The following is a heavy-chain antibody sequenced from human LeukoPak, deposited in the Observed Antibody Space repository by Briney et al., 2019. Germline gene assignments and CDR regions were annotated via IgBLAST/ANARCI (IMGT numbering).Heavy chain of an antibody. Sequence: PGGSLRLSCAASGFTFSSYAMSWVRQAPGKGLEWVSTISGSGGSAYYADSVKGRFTISRDNSKNTLSLQMSSLTAEDTAVYYCAKSATVTHAFDYWGQGTLVTVSS. J-gene: IGHJ4*02. D-gene: IGHD4-17*01. V-gene: IGHV3-23*01. CDR3: AKSATVTHAFDY. CDR2: ISGSGGSA. CDR1: GFTFSSYA.